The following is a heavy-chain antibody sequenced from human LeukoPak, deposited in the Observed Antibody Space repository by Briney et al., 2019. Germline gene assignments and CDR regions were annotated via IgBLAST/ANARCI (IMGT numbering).Heavy chain of an antibody. CDR3: ARKEDKEFDY. Sequence: GSLRLSCAASGFTFSNYAMSWVRQAPGKGLEWIGYIYYSGSTNYNPSLKSRVTISVDTSKNQFSLKLSSVTAADTAVYYCARKEDKEFDYWGQGTLVTVSS. D-gene: IGHD2-15*01. J-gene: IGHJ4*02. CDR2: IYYSGST. V-gene: IGHV4-59*08. CDR1: GFTFSNYA.